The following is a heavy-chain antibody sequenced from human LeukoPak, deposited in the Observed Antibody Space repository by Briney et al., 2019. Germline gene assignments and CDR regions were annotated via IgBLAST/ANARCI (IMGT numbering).Heavy chain of an antibody. CDR2: INPNSGGT. V-gene: IGHV1-2*02. CDR3: ARVVGSGWYAPYYYYYYMDV. CDR1: GYTFTGYY. Sequence: ASVKVSCKASGYTFTGYYMHWVRQAPGQGLEWMGWINPNSGGTNYAQKFQGRVTMTRDTSISTAYMELSRLRSDDTAVYYCARVVGSGWYAPYYYYYYMDVWGKGTTVTVSS. J-gene: IGHJ6*03. D-gene: IGHD6-13*01.